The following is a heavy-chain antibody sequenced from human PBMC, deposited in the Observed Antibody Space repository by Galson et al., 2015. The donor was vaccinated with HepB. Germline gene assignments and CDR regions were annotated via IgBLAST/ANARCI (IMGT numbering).Heavy chain of an antibody. CDR3: ARDWGGLNA. V-gene: IGHV6-1*01. CDR1: GDSVSNNNAA. D-gene: IGHD3-16*01. CDR2: TYYRSKWYN. Sequence: CAISGDSVSNNNAAWNWIRQSPSRGLEWLGRTYYRSKWYNDYLESVKSRITINPDTSKNQFSLQLNSVTPKDTAVYYCARDWGGLNAWGQGTLVTVSS. J-gene: IGHJ5*02.